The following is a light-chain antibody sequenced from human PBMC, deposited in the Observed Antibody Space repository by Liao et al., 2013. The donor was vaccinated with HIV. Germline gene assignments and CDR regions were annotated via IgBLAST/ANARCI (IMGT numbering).Light chain of an antibody. CDR1: KLGDKS. V-gene: IGLV3-1*01. Sequence: SFDLTQPPSVSVSPGQTASITCSGDKLGDKSASWYQQKPGQSPLLVIYQDNRRPSGIPERFSGSNSGNTATLTIGVTQAMDEADYYCQAWDSSTAWVFGGGTKLTV. J-gene: IGLJ3*02. CDR3: QAWDSSTAWV. CDR2: QDN.